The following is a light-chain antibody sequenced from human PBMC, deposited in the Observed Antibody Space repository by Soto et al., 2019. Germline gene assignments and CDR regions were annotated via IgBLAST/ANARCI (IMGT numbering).Light chain of an antibody. CDR3: QQSYSTLT. CDR2: VAS. J-gene: IGKJ4*01. V-gene: IGKV1-39*01. CDR1: QNIDKY. Sequence: DIQITQSPSSLSSSVGDRVTITCLASQNIDKYLNWYQQKPGKAPNLLIYVASSLQSGVPSRFSGSGSGTDFTLTISSLQPEDFATYYCQQSYSTLTFGGGTKVDIK.